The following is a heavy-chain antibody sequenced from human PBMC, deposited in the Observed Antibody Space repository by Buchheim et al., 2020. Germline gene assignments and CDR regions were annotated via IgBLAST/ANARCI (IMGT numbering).Heavy chain of an antibody. Sequence: EVQLLESGGGLVQPGGSLRLSCAASGFTLSSYAMSWVRQAPGKGLEWVSGINFSGGETYYADSVQGRFTISRDNSKSTLYLKMNSLRDEDTAVYYCAGVLSLATGLRMDDPLDYWGQGT. J-gene: IGHJ4*02. CDR2: INFSGGET. D-gene: IGHD3-16*01. CDR3: AGVLSLATGLRMDDPLDY. V-gene: IGHV3-23*01. CDR1: GFTLSSYA.